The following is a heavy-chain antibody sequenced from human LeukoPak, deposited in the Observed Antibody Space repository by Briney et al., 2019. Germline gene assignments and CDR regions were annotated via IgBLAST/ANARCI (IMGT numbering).Heavy chain of an antibody. Sequence: ASVKVSCKCSGHTFTGYYIHWVRQAPGQGLELMGWINTNNGGTKNTHKYLGKVTMTGDTSINTAYMEVTSLRSDDAAVYYCTRRLGGSSEGYDYWGQGSLVTVSS. J-gene: IGHJ4*02. CDR3: TRRLGGSSEGYDY. D-gene: IGHD1-26*01. V-gene: IGHV1-2*02. CDR2: INTNNGGT. CDR1: GHTFTGYY.